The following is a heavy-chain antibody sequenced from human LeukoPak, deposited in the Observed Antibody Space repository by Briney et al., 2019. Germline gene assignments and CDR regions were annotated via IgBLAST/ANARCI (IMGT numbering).Heavy chain of an antibody. Sequence: ASVKVSCKASGYTFASYDINWVRQATGQGLEWMGWMNPNSGNTGYAQKFQGRVTITRNTSISTAYMERSSLRSEDTAVYYCARAGDPCSSTSCYADYWGQGTLVTVSS. CDR3: ARAGDPCSSTSCYADY. D-gene: IGHD2-2*01. CDR2: MNPNSGNT. CDR1: GYTFASYD. V-gene: IGHV1-8*03. J-gene: IGHJ4*02.